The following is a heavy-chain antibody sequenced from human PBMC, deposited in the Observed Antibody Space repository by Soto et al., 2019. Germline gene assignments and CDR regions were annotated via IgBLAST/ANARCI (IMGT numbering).Heavy chain of an antibody. D-gene: IGHD3-22*01. V-gene: IGHV3-11*06. Sequence: QVQLVESGGGLVKPGGSLRLSCAASGFTFSDYYMSWIRQAPGQGLEWVSYISSSSSYTNYADSVKGRFTISRDNAKNSLYLQMNSLRAEDTAVYYCARAYDSSGYSGYWGQGTLVTVSS. CDR2: ISSSSSYT. J-gene: IGHJ4*02. CDR3: ARAYDSSGYSGY. CDR1: GFTFSDYY.